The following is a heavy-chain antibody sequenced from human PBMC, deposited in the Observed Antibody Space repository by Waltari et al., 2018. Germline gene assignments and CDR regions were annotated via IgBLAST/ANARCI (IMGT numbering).Heavy chain of an antibody. V-gene: IGHV4-59*01. D-gene: IGHD3-10*01. CDR2: SDISST. J-gene: IGHJ3*02. Sequence: SDISSTNYNPSLKSRVTISVDTSKNQFSLKLSSVTAADTAVYYCARAFWSGSYPGAFDIWGQGTMVTVSS. CDR3: ARAFWSGSYPGAFDI.